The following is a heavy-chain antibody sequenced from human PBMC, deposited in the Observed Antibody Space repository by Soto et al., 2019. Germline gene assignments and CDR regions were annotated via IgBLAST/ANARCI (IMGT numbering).Heavy chain of an antibody. Sequence: TLPLTYTVSGGTISAYYWSWIRQPPGGALEWLARIDWDEDKYYNTFLKTRLTISKDNSKNQVALTMTNMDPVDTGTYYCARIPPYFYGRDVWGQGTTVTVS. CDR3: ARIPPYFYGRDV. CDR2: IDWDEDK. V-gene: IGHV2-70*11. CDR1: GGTISAYYW. J-gene: IGHJ6*02.